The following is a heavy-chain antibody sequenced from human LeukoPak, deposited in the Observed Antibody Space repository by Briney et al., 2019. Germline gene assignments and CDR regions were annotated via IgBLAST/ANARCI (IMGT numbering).Heavy chain of an antibody. D-gene: IGHD3-10*01. Sequence: SETLSLTCTVSGGSISSYYWSWIRQPPGKGLEWIGYIYYSGSTNYNPSLKSRVTISVDTSKNQFSLKLSSVTAADTAVYYCARGRLSAMVRGSIYYFDYWGQGTPVTVSS. CDR3: ARGRLSAMVRGSIYYFDY. V-gene: IGHV4-59*01. J-gene: IGHJ4*02. CDR1: GGSISSYY. CDR2: IYYSGST.